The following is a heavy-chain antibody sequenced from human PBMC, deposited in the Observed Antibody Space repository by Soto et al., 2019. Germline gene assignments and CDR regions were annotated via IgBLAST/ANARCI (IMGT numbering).Heavy chain of an antibody. CDR1: GASISTNNW. Sequence: SETLSLTCAVSGASISTNNWWSWVRQPPGKGLEWIGEVYHSGSTNCNPSLKSRVTISIDKSKNQFSLKLSSVTAADAAVYFCVGFRSYTIFTYWGQGTLVTVSS. J-gene: IGHJ4*02. CDR2: VYHSGST. D-gene: IGHD3-9*01. CDR3: VGFRSYTIFTY. V-gene: IGHV4-4*02.